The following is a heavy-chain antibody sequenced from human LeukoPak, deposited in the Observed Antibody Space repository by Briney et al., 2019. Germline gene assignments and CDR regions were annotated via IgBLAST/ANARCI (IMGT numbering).Heavy chain of an antibody. V-gene: IGHV3-7*01. CDR2: IKQDGSEK. CDR1: GFTFSTYA. Sequence: GGSLRLSCAASGFTFSTYAMSWVRQAPGKGLEWVANIKQDGSEKYYVDSVKGRFTISRDNAKNSLYLQMNSLRAEDTAVYYCARDYSYEAFDIWGQGTMVTVSS. J-gene: IGHJ3*02. CDR3: ARDYSYEAFDI. D-gene: IGHD5-18*01.